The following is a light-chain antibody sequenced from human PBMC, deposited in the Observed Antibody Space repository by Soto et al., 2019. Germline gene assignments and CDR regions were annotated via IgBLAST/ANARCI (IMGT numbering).Light chain of an antibody. CDR1: QSISGT. CDR3: QQYDNWPWT. V-gene: IGKV3-15*01. CDR2: GAF. J-gene: IGKJ1*01. Sequence: EIVMSQSPATLSVSPGGRATLSCRASQSISGTLAWYQQKPGQAPRLLIYGAFTRATGFPARFSGSGSGTDFTLTITSLQSEDFAVYYCQQYDNWPWTFGQGTKVDIK.